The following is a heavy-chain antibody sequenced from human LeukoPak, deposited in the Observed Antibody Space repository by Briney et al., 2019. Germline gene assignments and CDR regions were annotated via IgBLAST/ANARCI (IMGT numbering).Heavy chain of an antibody. J-gene: IGHJ4*02. CDR2: TNSGGTST. Sequence: GGSLRLSCATSGFPFSDLSMSWVRQAPGKGLEWISTTNSGGTSTYYAESVKGRFTISRDNSKNTLYPQMSSLRVEDTAVYYCAKQSYARSLGEGGPGTLVSVSS. CDR1: GFPFSDLS. V-gene: IGHV3-23*01. CDR3: AKQSYARSLGE. D-gene: IGHD2-8*01.